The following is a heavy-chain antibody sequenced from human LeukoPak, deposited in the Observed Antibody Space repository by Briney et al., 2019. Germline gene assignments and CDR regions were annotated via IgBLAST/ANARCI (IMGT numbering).Heavy chain of an antibody. Sequence: PSETLSLTCAVYGGSFSGYYWSWIRQPPGKGLEWIGEINHSGSTNYNPSLKSRVTISVDTSKNQFSLKLSSVTAADTAVYYCARGPSMMLSYYYYYYMDVWGKGTTVTVSS. V-gene: IGHV4-34*01. CDR3: ARGPSMMLSYYYYYYMDV. D-gene: IGHD3-16*01. J-gene: IGHJ6*03. CDR2: INHSGST. CDR1: GGSFSGYY.